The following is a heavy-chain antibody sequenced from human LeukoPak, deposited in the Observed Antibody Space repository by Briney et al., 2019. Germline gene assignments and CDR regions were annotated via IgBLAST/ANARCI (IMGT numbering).Heavy chain of an antibody. V-gene: IGHV7-4-1*02. CDR1: GYTFTSYA. CDR3: ATDLWVSYYDNPLDY. Sequence: ASVKVSCKASGYTFTSYAMNWVRQAPGQGLEWMGWINTNTGNPTYAQGFTGRFVFSLDTSVSTAYLQISSLKAEDTAVYYCATDLWVSYYDNPLDYWGQGTLVTVSS. D-gene: IGHD1-26*01. CDR2: INTNTGNP. J-gene: IGHJ4*02.